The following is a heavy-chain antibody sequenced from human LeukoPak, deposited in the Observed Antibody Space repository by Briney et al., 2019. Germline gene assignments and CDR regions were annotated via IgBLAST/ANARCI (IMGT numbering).Heavy chain of an antibody. CDR1: GFTFSSYA. CDR3: ATLQWELLPYYFDY. J-gene: IGHJ4*02. Sequence: PGGSLRLSCAASGFTFSSYAMSWVRQAPGKGLEWVSSISSSSYIYYADSVKGRFTISRDNAKNSLYLQMNSLRAEDTAVYYCATLQWELLPYYFDYWGQGTLVTVSS. V-gene: IGHV3-21*01. D-gene: IGHD1-26*01. CDR2: ISSSSYI.